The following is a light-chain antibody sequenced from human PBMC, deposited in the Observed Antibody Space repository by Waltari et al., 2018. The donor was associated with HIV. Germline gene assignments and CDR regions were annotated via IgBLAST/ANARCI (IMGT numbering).Light chain of an antibody. CDR2: DVL. CDR1: SSAVGGSNY. J-gene: IGLJ1*01. V-gene: IGLV2-11*01. Sequence: QSALTQPRSVSGSPGQSVTISCTGTSSAVGGSNYVSWYQQHPGKAPPVIIHDVLKRPSGVPDRFSGSKSGNTASLTISGLQAEDEAHYYCCSYAGTYTSFVFGAGTKVTVL. CDR3: CSYAGTYTSFV.